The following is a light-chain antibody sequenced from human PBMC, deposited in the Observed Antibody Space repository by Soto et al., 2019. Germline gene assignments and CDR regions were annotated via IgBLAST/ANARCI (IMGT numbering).Light chain of an antibody. V-gene: IGLV2-11*01. J-gene: IGLJ1*01. Sequence: QSVLTQPASVSGSPGQSITISCTGTSSDVGGYNYVSWYQQHPGKAPKLMIYDVNKRPSGVPDRFSGSKSGNTASLTISGLQAEDEADYYCCSYAGSPYVFGTGTKLTVL. CDR3: CSYAGSPYV. CDR1: SSDVGGYNY. CDR2: DVN.